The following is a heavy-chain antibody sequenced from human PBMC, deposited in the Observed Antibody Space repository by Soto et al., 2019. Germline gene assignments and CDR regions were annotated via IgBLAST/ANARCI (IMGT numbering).Heavy chain of an antibody. CDR3: ARDYYDSSGYYYEPMIDY. V-gene: IGHV3-30-3*01. D-gene: IGHD3-22*01. CDR2: ISYDGSNK. CDR1: GFTFSSYA. J-gene: IGHJ4*02. Sequence: GGSLRLSCAASGFTFSSYAMHWVRQAPGKGLEWVAVISYDGSNKYYADSVKGRFTISRDNSKNTLYLQMNSLRAEDTAVYYCARDYYDSSGYYYEPMIDYWGQGTLVTVSS.